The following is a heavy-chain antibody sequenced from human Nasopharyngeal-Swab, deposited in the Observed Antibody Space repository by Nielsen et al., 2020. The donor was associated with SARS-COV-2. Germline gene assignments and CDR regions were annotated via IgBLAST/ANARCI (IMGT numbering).Heavy chain of an antibody. CDR1: GFPFNNYN. Sequence: GESLQISCAASGFPFNNYNFNWVRQAPAKGLEWVSSISRSSSYIYYADSVKGRFTISRDNAKNSLYLQMNSLRAEDAAVYYCARDGLDYDFWSAYFMDVWGQGTTVTVSS. CDR2: ISRSSSYI. D-gene: IGHD3-3*01. J-gene: IGHJ6*02. CDR3: ARDGLDYDFWSAYFMDV. V-gene: IGHV3-21*01.